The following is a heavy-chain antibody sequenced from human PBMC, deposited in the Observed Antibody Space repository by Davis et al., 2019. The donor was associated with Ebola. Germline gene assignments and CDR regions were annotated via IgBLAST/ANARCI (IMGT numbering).Heavy chain of an antibody. J-gene: IGHJ4*02. D-gene: IGHD6-6*01. Sequence: AASVKVSCKASGYTFTTYGINWVRQATGQGLEWMGWMNPNSGNTGYAQKFQGRVTMTLDTPTSTVHMELYNLRSDDTAVYFCARLEGVAARPSDWGQGTLVTVSS. CDR3: ARLEGVAARPSD. V-gene: IGHV1-8*01. CDR2: MNPNSGNT. CDR1: GYTFTTYG.